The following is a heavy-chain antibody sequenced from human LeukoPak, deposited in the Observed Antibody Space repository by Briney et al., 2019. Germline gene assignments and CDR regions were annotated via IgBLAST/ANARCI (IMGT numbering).Heavy chain of an antibody. D-gene: IGHD3-9*01. CDR1: GGSFSGYY. CDR2: INHSGST. CDR3: ARGAALRYFDRLSQSDAFDI. Sequence: PSETLSLTCAVYGGSFSGYYWSWIRQPPGKGLEWIGEINHSGSTNYNPSLRSRVTISVDTSKNQFSLKLSSVTAADTAVYYCARGAALRYFDRLSQSDAFDIWGQGTMVTVSS. V-gene: IGHV4-34*01. J-gene: IGHJ3*02.